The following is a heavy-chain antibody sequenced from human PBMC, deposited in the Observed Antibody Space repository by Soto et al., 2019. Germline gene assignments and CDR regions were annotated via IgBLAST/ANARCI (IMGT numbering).Heavy chain of an antibody. J-gene: IGHJ6*03. V-gene: IGHV3-30*04. CDR3: AILANNSYHYMDI. CDR1: GFTFSGYA. D-gene: IGHD1-26*01. CDR2: TSSNGNNK. Sequence: GGSLRLSCVASGFTFSGYAMRWVRQAPGKGLEWVAVTSSNGNNKDYGDSVKGRFTISRDNAKNTLSLQMNSLRAEDTAVYYCAILANNSYHYMDILGKGTTVTVSS.